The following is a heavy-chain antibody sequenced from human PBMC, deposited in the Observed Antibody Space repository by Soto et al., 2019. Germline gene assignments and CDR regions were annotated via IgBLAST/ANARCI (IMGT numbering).Heavy chain of an antibody. J-gene: IGHJ1*01. V-gene: IGHV3-21*01. Sequence: XECLRLSIAASGFTFSSYSVNWVRQAPGKGLEWVSSINSRSSYIYYADSVKGRFTISRDNAKNSLYLQMNSLRGEDTAVYYCARDPSDLWEPDQYFQQWGQGTRVTVSS. CDR1: GFTFSSYS. D-gene: IGHD1-26*01. CDR3: ARDPSDLWEPDQYFQQ. CDR2: INSRSSYI.